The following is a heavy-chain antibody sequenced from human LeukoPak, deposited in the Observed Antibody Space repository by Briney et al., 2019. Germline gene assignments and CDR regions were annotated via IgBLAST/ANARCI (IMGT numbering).Heavy chain of an antibody. V-gene: IGHV3-30*18. J-gene: IGHJ6*02. CDR3: ANGGYYGMDV. D-gene: IGHD3-3*01. CDR1: GFTFSNYW. CDR2: ISYDGKIK. Sequence: GGSLRLSCAASGFTFSNYWMSWVRQAPGKGLEWLSVISYDGKIKYYGDSAKGRFTISRDNSKNTLYLQMNSLRPEDSAVYYCANGGYYGMDVWGRGTTVTVSS.